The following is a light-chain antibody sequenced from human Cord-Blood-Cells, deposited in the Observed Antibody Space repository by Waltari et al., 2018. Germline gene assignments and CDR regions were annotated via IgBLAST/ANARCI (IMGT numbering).Light chain of an antibody. CDR3: QQYGSSPPYT. V-gene: IGKV3-20*01. CDR2: GAS. CDR1: QSVSSSY. Sequence: DIVLTQSPGTLSLSPGERATLSCRASQSVSSSYLAWYQQKPGHAPTLLIYGASSRATGIPDRFSGSGSGTDFTLTISRLEPEDFAVYYCQQYGSSPPYTFGQGTKLEIK. J-gene: IGKJ2*01.